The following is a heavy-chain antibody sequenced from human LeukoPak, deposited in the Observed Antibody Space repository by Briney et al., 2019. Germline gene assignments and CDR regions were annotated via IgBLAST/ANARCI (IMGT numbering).Heavy chain of an antibody. CDR1: GYTFTGYY. D-gene: IGHD3-22*01. CDR3: AQAGGYDSSGYFPY. V-gene: IGHV1-2*02. J-gene: IGHJ4*02. Sequence: GASVKVSCKASGYTFTGYYMHWVRQAPGQGLEWMGWINPNSGGTNYAQKFQGRVTMTRDTSISTAYMELRSLRSDDTAVYYCAQAGGYDSSGYFPYWGQGTLVTVSS. CDR2: INPNSGGT.